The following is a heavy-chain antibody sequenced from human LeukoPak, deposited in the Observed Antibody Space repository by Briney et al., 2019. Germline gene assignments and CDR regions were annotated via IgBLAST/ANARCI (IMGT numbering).Heavy chain of an antibody. V-gene: IGHV4-59*01. J-gene: IGHJ4*02. D-gene: IGHD3-10*01. CDR2: IYYSGST. Sequence: SETLSLTCTVSGGSISSYYWSSIRQPPGKGLEWIGYIYYSGSTNYNPSLKSRVTISVDTSKNQFSLKLSSVTAADTAVYYCARYDTMVRGTGYFDYWGQGTLVTVSS. CDR1: GGSISSYY. CDR3: ARYDTMVRGTGYFDY.